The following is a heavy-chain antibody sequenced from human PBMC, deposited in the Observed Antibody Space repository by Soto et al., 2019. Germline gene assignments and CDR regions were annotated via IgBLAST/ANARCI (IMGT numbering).Heavy chain of an antibody. D-gene: IGHD2-15*01. J-gene: IGHJ4*02. Sequence: EVQLVESGGGLVQPGGYLRLSCAASGFNFSRYWMSWVRQAPGKGLEWVANLKQDGSEKYYVDSVKGRFTISRDNAKNSLYLQMNSLRAEDTAVYYCATAPFYCSGGSCYSDYWGQGTLVTVSS. CDR3: ATAPFYCSGGSCYSDY. CDR2: LKQDGSEK. CDR1: GFNFSRYW. V-gene: IGHV3-7*01.